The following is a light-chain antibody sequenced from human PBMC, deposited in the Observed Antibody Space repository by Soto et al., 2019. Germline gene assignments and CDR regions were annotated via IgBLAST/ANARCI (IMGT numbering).Light chain of an antibody. V-gene: IGKV1-5*03. CDR3: QHYDSWHWT. J-gene: IGKJ1*01. Sequence: DIQMTQSPSTLSASVGDRVTITCRASQSLCPYVAWYQQRPGKAPSLLIYKTSSLQSGVPSRFIGSGSGIEVTLPITNLQPEDFTPYFCQHYDSWHWTFGQGTQVEIE. CDR2: KTS. CDR1: QSLCPY.